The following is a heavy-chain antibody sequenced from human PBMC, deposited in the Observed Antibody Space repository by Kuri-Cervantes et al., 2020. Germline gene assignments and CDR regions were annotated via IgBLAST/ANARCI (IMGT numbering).Heavy chain of an antibody. CDR1: GFTFSSYW. Sequence: GGSLRLSCAASGFTFSSYWMSWVRQAPGKGLEWVANIKQDGSEKYYVDPVKGRFTISRDNAKNSLYLQMNSLRAEDTAVYYCARGGRWFNDAFDIWGQGTMVTVSS. CDR2: IKQDGSEK. J-gene: IGHJ3*02. V-gene: IGHV3-7*04. CDR3: ARGGRWFNDAFDI. D-gene: IGHD4-23*01.